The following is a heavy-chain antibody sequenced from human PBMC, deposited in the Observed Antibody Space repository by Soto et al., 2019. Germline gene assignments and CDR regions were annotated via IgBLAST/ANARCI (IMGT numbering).Heavy chain of an antibody. V-gene: IGHV1-69*13. CDR2: IIPIFGTA. CDR1: GGTFSSYA. J-gene: IGHJ4*02. D-gene: IGHD3-10*01. CDR3: ARKTPGSSGIDY. Sequence: SVKVSCKASGGTFSSYAISWVRQAPGQGLEWMGGIIPIFGTANYAQKFQGRVTITADESTSPAYMELSSLRSEDTAVYYCARKTPGSSGIDYWGQGTLVTVSS.